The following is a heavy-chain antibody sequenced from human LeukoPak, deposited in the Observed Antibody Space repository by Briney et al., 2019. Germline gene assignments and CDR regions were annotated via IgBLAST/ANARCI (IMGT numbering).Heavy chain of an antibody. V-gene: IGHV3-30*18. CDR1: LFTFRSHG. CDR2: ISYDATSE. Sequence: GGSLRLSCAVSLFTFRSHGMHWVRQAPGKGLEWVAVISYDATSEYYADSVKGRFTISRDNYKNTLYLQMNSLRAEDTAVYYCAKRYSGRARDYFDYWGQGTLVTVSS. D-gene: IGHD1-26*01. J-gene: IGHJ4*02. CDR3: AKRYSGRARDYFDY.